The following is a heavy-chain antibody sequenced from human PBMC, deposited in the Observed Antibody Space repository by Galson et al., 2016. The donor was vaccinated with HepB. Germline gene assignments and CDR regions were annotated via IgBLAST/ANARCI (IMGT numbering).Heavy chain of an antibody. D-gene: IGHD3-22*01. V-gene: IGHV1-46*01. J-gene: IGHJ4*02. CDR2: INPSGGST. CDR3: ARVYYDSSGYFGPEYHFDY. Sequence: SVKVSCKASGYTFTSYYMYWVRQAPGQGLEWMGIINPSGGSTIYPQKFQGRVTMTRDTSTSTVYMELTSLRSEDTAVYYCARVYYDSSGYFGPEYHFDYWGQGTLVTVSS. CDR1: GYTFTSYY.